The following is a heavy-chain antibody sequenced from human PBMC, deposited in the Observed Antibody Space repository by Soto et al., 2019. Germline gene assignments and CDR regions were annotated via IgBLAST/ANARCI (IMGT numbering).Heavy chain of an antibody. D-gene: IGHD2-8*01. V-gene: IGHV1-69*13. Sequence: SLKVSCKTSGGTISSYAISWVRKTTGQGLEWMGGIIPIFGTANYAQKFQGRVTITADESTSTAYMELSSLRSEDTAVYYCARGRKIVLMVYAPHDAFDIWGQGTMVTVSS. CDR1: GGTISSYA. J-gene: IGHJ3*02. CDR3: ARGRKIVLMVYAPHDAFDI. CDR2: IIPIFGTA.